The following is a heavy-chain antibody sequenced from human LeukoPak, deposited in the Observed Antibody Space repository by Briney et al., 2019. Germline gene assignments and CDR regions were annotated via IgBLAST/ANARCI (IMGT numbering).Heavy chain of an antibody. V-gene: IGHV4-34*01. CDR2: INHSGST. Sequence: SETLSLTCAVYGGSFSGYYWSWIRQPPGKGREWIGEINHSGSTNYNPSLKSRVTISVGTSKNQFSLKLSSVTAADTAVYYCACGSGTDDDYWGQGTLVTVSS. CDR1: GGSFSGYY. D-gene: IGHD3-10*01. CDR3: ACGSGTDDDY. J-gene: IGHJ4*02.